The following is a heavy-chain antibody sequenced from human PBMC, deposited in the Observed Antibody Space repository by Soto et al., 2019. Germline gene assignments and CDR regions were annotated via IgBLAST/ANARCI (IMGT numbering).Heavy chain of an antibody. Sequence: EVQLVESGGGLVQPGGSLRLSCAASGFTLSNYWMAWVRQAPGKGLEGVANINQDGSEEQYVDSAKGRFTISRDNAKSSLYLQMNSLSAEATATFSCARTHLRKTSAYRHFVLWGRGTLVAVSS. D-gene: IGHD3-22*01. CDR1: GFTLSNYW. CDR3: ARTHLRKTSAYRHFVL. V-gene: IGHV3-7*05. J-gene: IGHJ2*01. CDR2: INQDGSEE.